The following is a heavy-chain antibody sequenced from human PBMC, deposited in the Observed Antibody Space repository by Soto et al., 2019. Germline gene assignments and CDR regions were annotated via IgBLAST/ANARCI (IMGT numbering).Heavy chain of an antibody. J-gene: IGHJ3*02. D-gene: IGHD2-2*01. CDR1: GGSITNYN. CDR3: ARERTYQLSGDDALDI. Sequence: PSETLSLTCTVSGGSITNYNWNWIRHSAGKGLEWIGRIYSSGTTYYKSSLKSRVTMSVDTFSNQISLKLSSVTAADTAMYYCARERTYQLSGDDALDIWGLGTMVTVSS. CDR2: IYSSGTT. V-gene: IGHV4-4*07.